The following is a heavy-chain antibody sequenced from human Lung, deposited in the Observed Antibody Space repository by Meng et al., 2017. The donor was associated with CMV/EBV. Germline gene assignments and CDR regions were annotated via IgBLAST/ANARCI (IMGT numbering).Heavy chain of an antibody. Sequence: ASVXVSXKASGYTFTNYYMHWVRQAPGQGLEWLGAINPSGGSTTYAQKFRGRLTMTRDTSTSTVYMELSSLKSEDTAMYYCARLLGQLVSPYGMDVWGQGTTVTVSS. D-gene: IGHD6-13*01. CDR1: GYTFTNYY. V-gene: IGHV1-46*01. J-gene: IGHJ6*02. CDR2: INPSGGST. CDR3: ARLLGQLVSPYGMDV.